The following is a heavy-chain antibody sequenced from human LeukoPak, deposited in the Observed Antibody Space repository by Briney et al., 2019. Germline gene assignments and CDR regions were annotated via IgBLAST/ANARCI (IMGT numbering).Heavy chain of an antibody. CDR3: ARRGPNYYNMDV. Sequence: NHGESLKISCKGSGYSFTNYWIGWVRQMPGTGLEWMGIIYPGDSDTRYSPSFQGQVTISADKSISTAYLQWSSLKASDTAMHYCARRGPNYYNMDVWGKGTTVTVSS. CDR2: IYPGDSDT. J-gene: IGHJ6*03. V-gene: IGHV5-51*01. CDR1: GYSFTNYW. D-gene: IGHD3-10*01.